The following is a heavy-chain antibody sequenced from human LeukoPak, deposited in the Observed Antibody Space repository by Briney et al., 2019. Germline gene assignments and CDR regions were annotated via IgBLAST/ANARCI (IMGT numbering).Heavy chain of an antibody. J-gene: IGHJ4*02. CDR3: ARAITMAAAGTWVLAVDY. CDR2: ISSSGSTI. CDR1: GFTFSDYY. V-gene: IGHV3-11*01. D-gene: IGHD6-13*01. Sequence: GGSLRLSCAASGFTFSDYYMSWIRQAPGKGLEWVSYISSSGSTIYYADSVKGRFTISRDNAKNSLYLQMNSLRAEDTAVYYCARAITMAAAGTWVLAVDYWGQGTLVTGSS.